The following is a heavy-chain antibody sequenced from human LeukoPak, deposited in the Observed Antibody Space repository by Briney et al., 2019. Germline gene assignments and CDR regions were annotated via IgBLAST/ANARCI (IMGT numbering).Heavy chain of an antibody. CDR1: GYSFTGYY. D-gene: IGHD6-13*01. CDR2: VNPFSGGT. V-gene: IGHV1-2*02. Sequence: ASVKVSCKASGYSFTGYYMHWVRQAPGQGLEWMGWVNPFSGGTIPAQKFQDRVTMTKDTSINTAYMELSSLRSDDTAVYYCARVKDSSSWHYFDFWGQETLVTVSS. CDR3: ARVKDSSSWHYFDF. J-gene: IGHJ4*02.